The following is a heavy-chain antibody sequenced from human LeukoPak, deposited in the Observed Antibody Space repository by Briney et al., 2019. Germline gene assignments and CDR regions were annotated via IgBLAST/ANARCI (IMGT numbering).Heavy chain of an antibody. D-gene: IGHD3-10*01. Sequence: GGSLRLSCAASGFTFSDYFMSWIRQAPGKGLEWVSYISRSGGYISYADSVKGRFTISRDNAKNTLYLQMNSLRAEDTAVYYCATPYDSGGLAYWGQGTLVTVSS. CDR1: GFTFSDYF. CDR3: ATPYDSGGLAY. J-gene: IGHJ4*02. V-gene: IGHV3-11*01. CDR2: ISRSGGYI.